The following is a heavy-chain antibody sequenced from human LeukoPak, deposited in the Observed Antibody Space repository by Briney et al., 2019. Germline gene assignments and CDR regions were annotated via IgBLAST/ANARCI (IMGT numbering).Heavy chain of an antibody. CDR2: IQQDGSEK. CDR1: GFSFSKYQ. V-gene: IGHV3-7*01. Sequence: PGGSLRLSCAASGFSFSKYQMHWVRQAPGKGLEWVASIQQDGSEKYLADSVRGRFTISRDNAQNSLSLQMDTLRGEDTAVYYCATSKVAALGAKTWFDPWGQGTLVTVSS. J-gene: IGHJ5*02. D-gene: IGHD4-23*01. CDR3: ATSKVAALGAKTWFDP.